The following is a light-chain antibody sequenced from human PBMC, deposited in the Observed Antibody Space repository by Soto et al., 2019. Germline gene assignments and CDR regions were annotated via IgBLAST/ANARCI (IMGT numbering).Light chain of an antibody. CDR3: QHYNSYSEA. Sequence: DIHVTQSPSSLSASVGDRVTITCRASQSISSWLAWYQQKLGKAPKLRIYKASSLERGGPSRFSGSGSGTECTRTISSLQPDDVATDYCQHYNSYSEAFGQGTKVDIK. V-gene: IGKV1-5*03. CDR2: KAS. CDR1: QSISSW. J-gene: IGKJ1*01.